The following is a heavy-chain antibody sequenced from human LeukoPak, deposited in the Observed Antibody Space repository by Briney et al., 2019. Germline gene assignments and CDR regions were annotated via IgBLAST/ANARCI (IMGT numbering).Heavy chain of an antibody. J-gene: IGHJ4*02. Sequence: SGGSLRLSCAASGFPFSDAWMSWVRQAPGKGLEWVSSISSSSSYIYYADSVKGRFTISRDNAKNSLYLQMNSLRADDTAVYYCAGIITTIMDYWGQGTLVTVSS. D-gene: IGHD5-12*01. CDR3: AGIITTIMDY. CDR1: GFPFSDAW. V-gene: IGHV3-21*01. CDR2: ISSSSSYI.